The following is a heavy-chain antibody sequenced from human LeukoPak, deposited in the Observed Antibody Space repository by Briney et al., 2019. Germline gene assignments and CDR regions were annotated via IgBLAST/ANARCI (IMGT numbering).Heavy chain of an antibody. J-gene: IGHJ4*02. Sequence: SETLSLTCTVSGGSISSYYWSWIRQPPGKGLEWIGYIYYSGSTNYNLSLKSRVTISVDTSKNQFSLKLSSVTAADTAVYYCARGRLKLGSSSFDYWGQGTLVTVSS. V-gene: IGHV4-59*01. CDR1: GGSISSYY. CDR2: IYYSGST. CDR3: ARGRLKLGSSSFDY. D-gene: IGHD7-27*01.